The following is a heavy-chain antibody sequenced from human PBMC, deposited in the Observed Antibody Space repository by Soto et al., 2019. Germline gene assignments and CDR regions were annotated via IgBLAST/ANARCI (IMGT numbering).Heavy chain of an antibody. Sequence: VQLVQSGAEVKKPRASVKVSCKTSGYTFSTYGISWVRQAPGQGLEWMGWISAYNGNTIYAQKLQGRVTMTTDTSTSTAYMELRSLRSDDTAVYYCARDLIAARPGWFDPWGQGTLVTVSS. CDR3: ARDLIAARPGWFDP. J-gene: IGHJ5*02. CDR2: ISAYNGNT. CDR1: GYTFSTYG. V-gene: IGHV1-18*01. D-gene: IGHD6-6*01.